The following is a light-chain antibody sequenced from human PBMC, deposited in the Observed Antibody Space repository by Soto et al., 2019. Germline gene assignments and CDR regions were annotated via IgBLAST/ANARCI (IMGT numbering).Light chain of an antibody. V-gene: IGKV3-11*01. CDR1: QSVADF. Sequence: EIVLTQSPATLSLSPGDRATLSCTASQSVADFLAWYQQKPGQAPRLLIYDASNTATGIPARFSGSGSGTDFTLTISRLEPEDFAGYYCQQRSNWVTFGQGTRLDIK. CDR3: QQRSNWVT. J-gene: IGKJ5*01. CDR2: DAS.